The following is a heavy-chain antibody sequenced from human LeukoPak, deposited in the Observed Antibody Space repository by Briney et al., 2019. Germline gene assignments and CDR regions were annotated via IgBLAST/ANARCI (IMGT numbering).Heavy chain of an antibody. V-gene: IGHV4-59*01. CDR3: ARDGFYDYVWGRAAFDI. J-gene: IGHJ3*02. Sequence: SETLSLTCTVSGGSISSYYWSWIRQPPGKGLEWIGYIYYSGSTNYNPSLKSRVTISVDTSKNQFSLKVSSVTAADTAVYYCARDGFYDYVWGRAAFDIWGQGTMVTVSS. CDR2: IYYSGST. D-gene: IGHD3-16*01. CDR1: GGSISSYY.